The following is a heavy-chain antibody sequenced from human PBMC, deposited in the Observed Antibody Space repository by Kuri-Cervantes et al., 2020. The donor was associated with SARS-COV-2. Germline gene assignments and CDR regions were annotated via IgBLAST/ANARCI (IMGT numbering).Heavy chain of an antibody. CDR3: ARDYPLRWPFWNYYYYKDV. CDR2: IKQDGSEK. V-gene: IGHV3-7*01. D-gene: IGHD4-23*01. J-gene: IGHJ6*03. Sequence: GESLKISCAASGFTFSSYWMSWVRQAPGKGLEWVANIKQDGSEKYYVDSVKGRFTISRDNAKNSLYLQMNSLRAEDTAVYYCARDYPLRWPFWNYYYYKDVWGKGTTVTVSS. CDR1: GFTFSSYW.